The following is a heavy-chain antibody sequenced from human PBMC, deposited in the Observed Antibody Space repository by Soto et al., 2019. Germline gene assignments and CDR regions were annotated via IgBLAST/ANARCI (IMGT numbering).Heavy chain of an antibody. Sequence: ASVKVSCKASGHTFTSYYMHWVRQAPGQGLEWMGIINPSGGSTSYAQKFQGRVTMTRDTSTSTVYMELSSLRSEDTAVYYCARESFGAGFDYWGQGTLVTVSS. D-gene: IGHD1-26*01. J-gene: IGHJ4*02. CDR3: ARESFGAGFDY. CDR1: GHTFTSYY. V-gene: IGHV1-46*01. CDR2: INPSGGST.